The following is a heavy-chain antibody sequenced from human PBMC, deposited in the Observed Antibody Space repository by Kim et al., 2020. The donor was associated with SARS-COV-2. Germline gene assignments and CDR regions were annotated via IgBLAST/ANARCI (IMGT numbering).Heavy chain of an antibody. Sequence: GGSLRLSCTASGFTFGDYAMSWFRQAPGKGLEWVGSIRSKAYGGTTEYAASVKGRFTISRDDSKSIAYLQMNSLKTEDTAVYYCTRDSEGTFWSGSLNPFDVWGQGTTVTVSS. J-gene: IGHJ6*02. V-gene: IGHV3-49*03. D-gene: IGHD3-3*01. CDR2: IRSKAYGGTT. CDR1: GFTFGDYA. CDR3: TRDSEGTFWSGSLNPFDV.